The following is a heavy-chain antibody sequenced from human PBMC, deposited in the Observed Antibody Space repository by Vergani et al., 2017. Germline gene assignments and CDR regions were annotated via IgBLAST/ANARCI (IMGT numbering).Heavy chain of an antibody. D-gene: IGHD3-22*01. CDR1: GFTFSSYA. CDR3: AKDGDADYYDSSGYPYYFDY. CDR2: ISGSGGST. V-gene: IGHV3-23*01. Sequence: EVQLLESGGGLVQPGGSLRLSCAASGFTFSSYAMSWVRQAPGKGLEWVSAISGSGGSTYYADSVKGRFTISRDNSKNTLYLQMNSLRAEDTAVYYCAKDGDADYYDSSGYPYYFDYWGQGTLVTVSS. J-gene: IGHJ4*02.